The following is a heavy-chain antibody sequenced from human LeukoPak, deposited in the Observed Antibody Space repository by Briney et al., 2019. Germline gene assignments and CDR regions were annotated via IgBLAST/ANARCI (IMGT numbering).Heavy chain of an antibody. J-gene: IGHJ4*02. CDR1: GFTVSTNY. D-gene: IGHD6-19*01. CDR3: ARDRDPYSSGWYVHLARYYFDY. CDR2: VYSGGTT. V-gene: IGHV3-66*02. Sequence: GGSLRLSCAASGFTVSTNYMSWVRQAPGKGLEWVSLVYSGGTTYHADSVKGRFTISRDNSKNTLYLQMNSLRAEDTAVYYCARDRDPYSSGWYVHLARYYFDYWGQGTLVTVSS.